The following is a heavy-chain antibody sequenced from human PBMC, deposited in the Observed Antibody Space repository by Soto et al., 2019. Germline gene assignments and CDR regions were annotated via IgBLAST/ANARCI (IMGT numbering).Heavy chain of an antibody. CDR3: TTWRVADSSSWYAYYYYYGMDV. CDR2: IKSKTDGGTT. D-gene: IGHD6-13*01. J-gene: IGHJ6*02. V-gene: IGHV3-15*07. Sequence: PGGSLRLSCAASGFTFSNAWMNWVRQAPGKGLEWVGRIKSKTDGGTTDYAAPGKGRFTISRDDSKNTLYLQMNSLKTEDTAVYYCTTWRVADSSSWYAYYYYYGMDVWGQGTTVTVSS. CDR1: GFTFSNAW.